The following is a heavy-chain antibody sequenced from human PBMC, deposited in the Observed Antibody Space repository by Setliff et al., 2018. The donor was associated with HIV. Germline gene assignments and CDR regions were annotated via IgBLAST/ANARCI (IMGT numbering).Heavy chain of an antibody. J-gene: IGHJ5*02. Sequence: SVKVSCKASGGTFSSYAISWVRQAPGQGLEWMGRIIPIFGTANYAQNFQGRVTITADKSTSTAYMELNSLRSEDTAVYYCARDASAPPLNWFDPWGQGTLVTVSS. V-gene: IGHV1-69*06. CDR3: ARDASAPPLNWFDP. CDR1: GGTFSSYA. CDR2: IIPIFGTA.